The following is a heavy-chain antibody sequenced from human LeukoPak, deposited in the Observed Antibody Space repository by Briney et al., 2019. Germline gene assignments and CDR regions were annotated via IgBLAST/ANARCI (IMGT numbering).Heavy chain of an antibody. V-gene: IGHV4-61*02. CDR1: GGSLSSGSYY. J-gene: IGHJ4*02. D-gene: IGHD1-26*01. CDR3: ARLLPLVGATQDY. CDR2: IYTSGST. Sequence: PSQTLSLTCTVSGGSLSSGSYYWSWIRQPAGKGLEWIGRIYTSGSTNYNPSLKSRVTISVDTSKNQFSLKLSSVTAADTAVYYCARLLPLVGATQDYWGQGTLVTVSS.